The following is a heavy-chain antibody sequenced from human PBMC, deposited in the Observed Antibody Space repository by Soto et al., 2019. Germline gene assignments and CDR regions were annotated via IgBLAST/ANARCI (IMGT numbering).Heavy chain of an antibody. D-gene: IGHD2-21*02. CDR1: GGSIMNRGYY. Sequence: PSETLSLTCTVSGGSIMNRGYYWAWIRQPPGKGLEWIGSIDYSGDTGYNPSLKSRVTISVDTTKNQFSLKLSSVTPADTAVYYCATHERAYCVGDCYNFDSWGLGTLVTVSS. CDR3: ATHERAYCVGDCYNFDS. J-gene: IGHJ4*02. V-gene: IGHV4-39*01. CDR2: IDYSGDT.